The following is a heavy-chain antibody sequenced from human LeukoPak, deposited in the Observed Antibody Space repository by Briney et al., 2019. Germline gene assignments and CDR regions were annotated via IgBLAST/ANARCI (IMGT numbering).Heavy chain of an antibody. J-gene: IGHJ4*02. Sequence: SLRLSCAASAFTVTDFYTSWVSHAQGKGRGWVSYISSSGSTTYYADSVKGRFTSSRDNAKNSLYLQMNSLRAEDTAVYYCAREPAYYYDSSGYYSYFDYWGQGTLVTVSS. CDR2: ISSSGSTT. D-gene: IGHD3-22*01. CDR3: AREPAYYYDSSGYYSYFDY. CDR1: AFTVTDFY. V-gene: IGHV3-11*01.